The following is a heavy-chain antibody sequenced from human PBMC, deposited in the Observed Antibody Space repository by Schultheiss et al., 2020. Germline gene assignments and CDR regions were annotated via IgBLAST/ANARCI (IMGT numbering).Heavy chain of an antibody. CDR1: GFTFSSYA. D-gene: IGHD2-2*01. V-gene: IGHV3-64*01. J-gene: IGHJ4*02. CDR2: ISSNGGST. Sequence: GGSLRLSCAASGFTFSSYAMHWVRQAPGKGLEYVSAISSNGGSTYYANSVKGRFTISRDNSKNTLYLQMGSLRAEDMAVYYCAREYCSSTSCQAPLCDYWGPGHLVTVAS. CDR3: AREYCSSTSCQAPLCDY.